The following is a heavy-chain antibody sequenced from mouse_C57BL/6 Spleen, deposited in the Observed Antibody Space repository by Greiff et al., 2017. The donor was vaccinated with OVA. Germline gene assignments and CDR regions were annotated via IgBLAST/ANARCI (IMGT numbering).Heavy chain of an antibody. CDR1: GFTFSDFY. J-gene: IGHJ4*01. V-gene: IGHV7-1*01. CDR3: ARDGGPYYYGSSWDAMDY. D-gene: IGHD1-1*01. CDR2: SRNKANDYTT. Sequence: DVMLVESGGGLVQSGRSLRLSCATSGFTFSDFYMEWVRQAPGKGLEWIAASRNKANDYTTEYSASVKGRFIVSRDTSQSILYLQMNALRAEDTAIYYCARDGGPYYYGSSWDAMDYWGQGTSVTVSS.